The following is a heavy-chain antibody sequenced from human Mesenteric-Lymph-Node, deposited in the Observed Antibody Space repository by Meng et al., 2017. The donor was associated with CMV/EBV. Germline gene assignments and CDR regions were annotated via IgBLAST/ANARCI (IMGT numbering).Heavy chain of an antibody. CDR3: VRGGEGGPMTFVVVFHAFDF. J-gene: IGHJ3*01. D-gene: IGHD3-3*01. CDR1: GFSFSSYD. Sequence: GGSLRLSCAASGFSFSSYDLHWVRRAPGKPLEWVSAIGGAGVRYSSGSVKGRFTISRENANNSLYLQMNSLRVGDTAVYYCVRGGEGGPMTFVVVFHAFDFWGQGTMVTVSS. CDR2: IGGAGVR. V-gene: IGHV3-13*01.